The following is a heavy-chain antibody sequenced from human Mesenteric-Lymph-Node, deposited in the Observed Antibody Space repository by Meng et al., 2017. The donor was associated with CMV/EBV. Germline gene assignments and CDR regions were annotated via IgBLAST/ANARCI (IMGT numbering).Heavy chain of an antibody. D-gene: IGHD3-16*02. V-gene: IGHV3-21*06. J-gene: IGHJ4*02. CDR1: GFTFSSYN. CDR2: ISSSSSYI. Sequence: GGSLRLSCAASGFTFSSYNMNWVRQAPGKGLEWVSSISSSSSYIYYADSVKGRFTISRDKSKNTLYLQMNSLRSDDTAIYYCARQPAFGELSPCLDFWGQGTLVTVSS. CDR3: ARQPAFGELSPCLDF.